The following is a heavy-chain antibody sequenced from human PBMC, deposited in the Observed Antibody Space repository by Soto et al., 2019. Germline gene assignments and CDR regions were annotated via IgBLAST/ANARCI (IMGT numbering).Heavy chain of an antibody. Sequence: SETLSLTCAVYGGSFSGYYWSWIRQPPGKGLEWIGEINHSGSTNYNPSLKSRVTISVDTSKNQFSLKLSSVTAADTAVYYCERVIEPPNWFDTWGQGTLATVSS. CDR3: ERVIEPPNWFDT. CDR1: GGSFSGYY. J-gene: IGHJ5*02. V-gene: IGHV4-34*01. CDR2: INHSGST.